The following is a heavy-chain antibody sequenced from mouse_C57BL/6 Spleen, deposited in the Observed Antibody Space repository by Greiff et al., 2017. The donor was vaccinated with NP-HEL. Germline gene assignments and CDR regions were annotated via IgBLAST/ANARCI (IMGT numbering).Heavy chain of an antibody. CDR2: INYDGSST. CDR1: GFTFSDYY. Sequence: EVQRVESEGGLVQPGSSMKLSCTASGFTFSDYYMAWVRQVPEKGLEWVANINYDGSSTYYLDSLKSRFIISRENAKNILYLQMSSLKSEDTATYYCARVYYDAMDYWGQGTSVTVSS. V-gene: IGHV5-16*01. J-gene: IGHJ4*01. CDR3: ARVYYDAMDY. D-gene: IGHD1-1*02.